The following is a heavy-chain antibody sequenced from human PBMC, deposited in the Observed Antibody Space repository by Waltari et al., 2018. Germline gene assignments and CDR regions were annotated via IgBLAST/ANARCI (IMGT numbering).Heavy chain of an antibody. Sequence: QVQLVQSGAEVKKPGASVKVSCKVSGYTLTELSLPWVRQAPGKGLEWMGGFNPEDGETINAQKFQRRVTMTEDTSTDTAYMELSSLRSEDTAVYYCATLKRGYSYGWTLDYWGQGTLVIVSS. V-gene: IGHV1-24*01. CDR1: GYTLTELS. J-gene: IGHJ4*02. CDR2: FNPEDGET. D-gene: IGHD5-18*01. CDR3: ATLKRGYSYGWTLDY.